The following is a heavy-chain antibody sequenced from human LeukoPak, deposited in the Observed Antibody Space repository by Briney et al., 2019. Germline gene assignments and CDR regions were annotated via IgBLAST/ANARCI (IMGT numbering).Heavy chain of an antibody. V-gene: IGHV3-20*04. CDR1: GFTFDSYG. CDR2: INWNGERT. Sequence: GGSLRLSCAASGFTFDSYGMSWVRQAPGKGLEWVSAINWNGERTGQADSVGGRFTISRDNAKNSLYLQMSSLRAEDSALYYCARGSRSITDCYSGFDIWGQGTMGTVSS. CDR3: ARGSRSITDCYSGFDI. J-gene: IGHJ3*02. D-gene: IGHD2-2*02.